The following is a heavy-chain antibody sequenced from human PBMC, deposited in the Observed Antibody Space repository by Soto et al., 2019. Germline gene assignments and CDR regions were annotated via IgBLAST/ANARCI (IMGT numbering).Heavy chain of an antibody. CDR3: ICHSPEDMIRT. V-gene: IGHV3-73*02. Sequence: EVQLVESGGGLVQPGGSLKLSCAASGFTFSGSSVHWVRQASGKGLEWVGRIRNKANSYATAYAASVRGRFTSSSVYSKNTEFLQMNSLNREDTAVYYCICHSPEDMIRTWGQGTLGTVSS. CDR2: IRNKANSYAT. J-gene: IGHJ4*02. CDR1: GFTFSGSS. D-gene: IGHD2-15*01.